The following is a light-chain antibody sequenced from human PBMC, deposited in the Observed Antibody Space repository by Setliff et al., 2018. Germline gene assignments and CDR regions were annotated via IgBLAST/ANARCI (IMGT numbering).Light chain of an antibody. J-gene: IGLJ1*01. V-gene: IGLV1-40*01. CDR1: SSNIGVNV. Sequence: QSVLSQPPSASGTPGQRVTISCSGSSSNIGVNVVNWYQHLPGTAPKLLIYGDTNRPSGVPDRFSGSKSGTSASLAITGLQAEDEADYYCQSYDSSLPGEVFGTGTKGTVL. CDR2: GDT. CDR3: QSYDSSLPGEV.